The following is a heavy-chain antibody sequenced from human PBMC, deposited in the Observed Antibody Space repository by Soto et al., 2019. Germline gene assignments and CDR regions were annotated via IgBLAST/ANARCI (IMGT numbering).Heavy chain of an antibody. CDR3: LRGNSGYGNFDY. CDR1: GFTFSSYW. Sequence: GGSLRLSCAASGFTFSSYWMHWVRQAPGKGLVWVSRIKGDGSETNYADSVKGRFTISRDNAKNTLYLQLNSLRAEDTAVYYCLRGNSGYGNFDYWGQGTRVTVYS. CDR2: IKGDGSET. D-gene: IGHD5-12*01. J-gene: IGHJ4*02. V-gene: IGHV3-74*01.